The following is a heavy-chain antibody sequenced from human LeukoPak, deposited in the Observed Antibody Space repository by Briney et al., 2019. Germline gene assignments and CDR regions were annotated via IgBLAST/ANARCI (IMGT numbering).Heavy chain of an antibody. CDR3: AKGIAAAGPFDY. CDR1: GFTFSLYS. J-gene: IGHJ4*02. CDR2: ISGSGGST. D-gene: IGHD6-13*01. V-gene: IGHV3-23*01. Sequence: PGGSLRLSCAASGFTFSLYSLNWVRQAPGKGLEWVSAISGSGGSTYYADSVKGRFTISRDNSKNTLYLQMNSLRAEDTAVYYCAKGIAAAGPFDYWGQGTLVTVSS.